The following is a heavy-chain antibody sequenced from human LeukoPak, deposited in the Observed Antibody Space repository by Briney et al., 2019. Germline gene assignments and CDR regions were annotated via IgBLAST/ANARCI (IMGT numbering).Heavy chain of an antibody. CDR1: GGSISSGDYY. J-gene: IGHJ3*02. V-gene: IGHV4-30-4*01. CDR3: ARLRAPLGAFDI. Sequence: SETLSLTCTVSGGSISSGDYYWSWIRQPPGKGLEWIGYIYYSGSTYYNPSLKSRVTISVDTSKNQFSLKLSSVTAADTAVYYCARLRAPLGAFDIWGQGTMVTVSS. CDR2: IYYSGST.